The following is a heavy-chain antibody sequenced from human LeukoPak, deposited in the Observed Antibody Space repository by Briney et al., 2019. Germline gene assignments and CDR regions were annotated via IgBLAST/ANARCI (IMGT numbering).Heavy chain of an antibody. CDR1: GFTFSSYS. CDR2: ISSSSSTI. J-gene: IGHJ4*02. Sequence: GGSLRLSCAASGFTFSSYSMNWVRQAPGKGLEWVSYISSSSSTIYYADSVKGRFTISRDNSKNTLYLQMNSLRAEDTAVYYCAREQSRYYYDSSGYYVYWGQGTLVTVSS. D-gene: IGHD3-22*01. CDR3: AREQSRYYYDSSGYYVY. V-gene: IGHV3-48*01.